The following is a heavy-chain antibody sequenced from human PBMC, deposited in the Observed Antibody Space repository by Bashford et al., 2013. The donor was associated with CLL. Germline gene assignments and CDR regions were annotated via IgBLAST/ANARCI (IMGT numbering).Heavy chain of an antibody. Sequence: GGSLRLSCAASGFTVSNNYINWVRQAPGKGLEWVSIIHSDGSTYYADSVKGRFTISRDTSKNMLYLQMNSLRADDTAAYYCARDRWFGELRYGMDVWGQGTTVTVSS. J-gene: IGHJ6*02. D-gene: IGHD3-10*01. CDR2: IHSDGST. V-gene: IGHV3-66*01. CDR3: ARDRWFGELRYGMDV. CDR1: GFTVSNNY.